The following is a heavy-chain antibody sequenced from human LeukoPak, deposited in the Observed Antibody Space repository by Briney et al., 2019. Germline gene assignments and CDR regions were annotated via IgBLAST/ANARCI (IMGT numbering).Heavy chain of an antibody. V-gene: IGHV1-18*01. D-gene: IGHD2-15*01. J-gene: IGHJ3*02. CDR1: GYTFTSYG. Sequence: ASVKVSCKASGYTFTSYGISWVRQAPGQGLEWMGWISAYNGNTNYAQKLQGRVTMTTDTSTSTAYMELRSLRSDDTAVYYCARDRVDIVVVVAANDAFDIWGQGTMVTVSS. CDR3: ARDRVDIVVVVAANDAFDI. CDR2: ISAYNGNT.